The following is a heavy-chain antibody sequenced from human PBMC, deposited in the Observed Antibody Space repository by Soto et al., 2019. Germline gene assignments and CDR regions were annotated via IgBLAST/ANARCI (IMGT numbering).Heavy chain of an antibody. J-gene: IGHJ6*03. CDR2: INGDGSST. D-gene: IGHD2-2*01. CDR3: ARALPYCSSAGCFPTNYFFYYMDV. V-gene: IGHV3-74*01. CDR1: GFTFSTHW. Sequence: EVLLVESGGGLVQPGGSLRLSCAASGFTFSTHWMHWVRQAPGKGLVWVSRINGDGSSTSYADSVKGRFIISRDNAKNTLYLQMKSLRAEDTAVYYCARALPYCSSAGCFPTNYFFYYMDVWGKGTTVTVSS.